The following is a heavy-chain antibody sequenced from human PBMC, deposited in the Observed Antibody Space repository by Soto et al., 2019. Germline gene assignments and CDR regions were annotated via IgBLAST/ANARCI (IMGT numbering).Heavy chain of an antibody. CDR2: IYYSGST. CDR3: PREVYSSIPYYYYGMDV. CDR1: GGSISSGDYY. V-gene: IGHV4-30-4*01. D-gene: IGHD6-13*01. J-gene: IGHJ6*02. Sequence: SETLSLTXTVSGGSISSGDYYWSWIRQPPGKGLEWIGYIYYSGSTYYNPSLKSRVTISVDTSKNQFSLKLCSVTAADTAVYYCPREVYSSIPYYYYGMDVWGQGTTVTVSS.